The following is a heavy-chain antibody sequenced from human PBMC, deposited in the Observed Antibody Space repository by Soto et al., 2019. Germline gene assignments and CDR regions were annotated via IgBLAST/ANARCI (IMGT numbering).Heavy chain of an antibody. D-gene: IGHD1-1*01. CDR2: VDYTGNT. V-gene: IGHV4-39*01. Sequence: PSETLSLTCTVSAGSISSDIYHWGWVRQPPGKGLEWIGSVDYTGNTYFTPSLKSRVTISVDTSKNQFSLQLTSVTAADTAVYYCARQILERRRYFYSGFDVWGQGTTVTVSS. CDR1: AGSISSDIYH. J-gene: IGHJ6*02. CDR3: ARQILERRRYFYSGFDV.